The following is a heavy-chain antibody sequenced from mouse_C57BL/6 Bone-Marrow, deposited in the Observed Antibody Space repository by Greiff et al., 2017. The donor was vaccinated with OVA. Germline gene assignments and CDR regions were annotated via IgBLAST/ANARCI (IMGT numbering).Heavy chain of an antibody. CDR2: IDPENGDT. V-gene: IGHV14-4*01. CDR1: GFNIKDYY. D-gene: IGHD6-1*01. Sequence: VQLQQSGAELVRPGASVKLSCTASGFNIKDYYMHWVKQRPEQGLEWIGWIDPENGDTEYASKFQGKATITADTSSNTAYLQLSSLTSEDTAVYCVTVCSLFAYWGQGTLVTVSA. CDR3: TVCSLFAY. J-gene: IGHJ3*01.